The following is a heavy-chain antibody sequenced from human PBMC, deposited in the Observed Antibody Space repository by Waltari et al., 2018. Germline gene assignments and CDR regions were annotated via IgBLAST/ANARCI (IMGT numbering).Heavy chain of an antibody. D-gene: IGHD2-8*01. Sequence: EVQLVESGGGLIQPGGSLSLSCAASGFTVSRNYMSWARQAPGKGLEWVSVIYSGGSTYYADSVKGRFTISRDNSKNTLYLQMNSLRAEDTAVYYCAREKTNLMGFDYWGQGTLVTVSS. J-gene: IGHJ4*02. V-gene: IGHV3-53*01. CDR1: GFTVSRNY. CDR3: AREKTNLMGFDY. CDR2: IYSGGST.